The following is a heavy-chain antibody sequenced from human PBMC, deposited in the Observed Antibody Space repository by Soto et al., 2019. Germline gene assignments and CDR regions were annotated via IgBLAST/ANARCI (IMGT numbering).Heavy chain of an antibody. CDR1: GYSFTSNW. D-gene: IGHD5-12*01. Sequence: PGESLKISCRGSGYSFTSNWIAWVRQMPGKGLEWMGIIYPGDSNTRYSPSFQGQVTISVDKSIRTAYLQWSSLKASDTAIYYCARPGIVATIGYWGQGTQVTVSS. J-gene: IGHJ4*02. V-gene: IGHV5-51*01. CDR2: IYPGDSNT. CDR3: ARPGIVATIGY.